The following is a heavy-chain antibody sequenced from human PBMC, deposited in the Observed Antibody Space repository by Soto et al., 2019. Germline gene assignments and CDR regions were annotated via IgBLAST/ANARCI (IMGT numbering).Heavy chain of an antibody. CDR3: AKDPSLYDFWSGYFSE. CDR2: ISYDGSNK. CDR1: GFTFSSYG. D-gene: IGHD3-3*01. V-gene: IGHV3-30*18. Sequence: GGSLRLSCAASGFTFSSYGMHWVRQAPGKGLEWVAVISYDGSNKYYADSVKGRFTISRDNSKNTLYLQMNSLRAEDTAVYYCAKDPSLYDFWSGYFSEWGQGTLVTVSS. J-gene: IGHJ4*02.